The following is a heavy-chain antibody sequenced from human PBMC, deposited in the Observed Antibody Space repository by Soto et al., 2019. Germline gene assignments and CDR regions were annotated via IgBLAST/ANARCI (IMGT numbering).Heavy chain of an antibody. Sequence: SETLSLTCTVSGGSISRYYWGWIRQPPGKGLEWIGYVYYSGSTNYNPSLKSRVTISVDTSNNQFSLRLSSVTAADTALYYCARRWGFDDAFDIWGQGTVVTVSS. CDR3: ARRWGFDDAFDI. V-gene: IGHV4-59*08. CDR2: VYYSGST. D-gene: IGHD1-26*01. J-gene: IGHJ3*02. CDR1: GGSISRYY.